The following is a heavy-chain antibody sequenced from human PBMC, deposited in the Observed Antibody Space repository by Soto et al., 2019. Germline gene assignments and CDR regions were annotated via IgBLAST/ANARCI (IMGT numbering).Heavy chain of an antibody. V-gene: IGHV1-18*01. D-gene: IGHD1-26*01. J-gene: IGHJ5*02. CDR3: VRSVKGWELFNYFDP. CDR2: ISAYYGNT. Sequence: QVQLVQSGAEVKKPGASVKVSCKASGYSFTSYGISWVRQAPGQGPEWMGGISAYYGNTDYAQKFQGRVTMTTDTSTSTAYMELRSLRSDDTAVYYCVRSVKGWELFNYFDPWGQGTLVTVSS. CDR1: GYSFTSYG.